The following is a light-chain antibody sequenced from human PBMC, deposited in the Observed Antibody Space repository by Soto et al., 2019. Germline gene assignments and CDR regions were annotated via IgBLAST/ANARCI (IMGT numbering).Light chain of an antibody. CDR1: SSDIGIYKY. J-gene: IGLJ1*01. CDR2: EVS. Sequence: QSALTQPASVSGSPGQSIAISCTGSSSDIGIYKYVSWYQQHPGKVPKLIIYEVSNRPSGVSNRFSGSKSGNTASLTISGLQAEDEADYYCSSYTTSSTRVFGTATKRTVL. CDR3: SSYTTSSTRV. V-gene: IGLV2-14*01.